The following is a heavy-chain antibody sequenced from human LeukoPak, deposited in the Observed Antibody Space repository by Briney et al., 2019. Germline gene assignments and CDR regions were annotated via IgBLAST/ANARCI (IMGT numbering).Heavy chain of an antibody. D-gene: IGHD6-19*01. CDR2: IHPFFDTA. CDR1: VGTFICYV. CDR3: ASKISSGWFWYFQH. V-gene: IGHV1-69*01. Sequence: SAVPVSLKASVGTFICYVSSGVRQPPAQGVEWMGGIHPFFDTAHYAHKLKGRLTIPADESTHTPYMELSSLRSEDTAVYYCASKISSGWFWYFQHWGQGTLVTVSS. J-gene: IGHJ1*01.